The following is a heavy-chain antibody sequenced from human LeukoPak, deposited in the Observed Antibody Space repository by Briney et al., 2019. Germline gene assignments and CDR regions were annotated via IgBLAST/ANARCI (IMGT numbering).Heavy chain of an antibody. CDR3: ARQGPGYCSSTSCYGVDS. CDR2: INTNTGNP. J-gene: IGHJ4*02. CDR1: GYTFISFA. V-gene: IGHV7-4-1*02. D-gene: IGHD2-2*01. Sequence: ASVKVSCKASGYTFISFAMNWVRQAPGQGLEWMGWINTNTGNPTYAQAFTGRFVFSLDTSVSTAYLQISSLKAEDTAVYYCARQGPGYCSSTSCYGVDSWGQGTLVTVSS.